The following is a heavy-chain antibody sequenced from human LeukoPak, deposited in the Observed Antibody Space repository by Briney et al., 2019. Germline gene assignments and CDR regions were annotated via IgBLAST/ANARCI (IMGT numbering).Heavy chain of an antibody. D-gene: IGHD2-15*01. V-gene: IGHV3-23*01. CDR3: ANRGVGYYYMDV. J-gene: IGHJ6*03. CDR1: GFTFSDYA. CDR2: ISASGGST. Sequence: GGSLRLSCAASGFTFSDYAMTWVRQAPGKGLEWVSGISASGGSTYYADSVKGRLTISRDNSKNTLYLQMNSLRAEDTAVYFCANRGVGYYYMDVWGKGTTVTVPS.